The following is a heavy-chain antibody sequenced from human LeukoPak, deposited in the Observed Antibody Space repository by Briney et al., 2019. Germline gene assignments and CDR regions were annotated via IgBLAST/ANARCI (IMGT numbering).Heavy chain of an antibody. CDR1: GGTFSSYA. CDR3: AREMTPFPNWFDP. Sequence: SVKVSCKASGGTFSSYAISWVRQAPGQGLEWMGGIIPIFGTANYAQKFQGRVTITADESTSTAYMELSSLRSEDTAVYYCAREMTPFPNWFDPWGQGTLVTVSS. D-gene: IGHD2/OR15-2a*01. V-gene: IGHV1-69*13. CDR2: IIPIFGTA. J-gene: IGHJ5*02.